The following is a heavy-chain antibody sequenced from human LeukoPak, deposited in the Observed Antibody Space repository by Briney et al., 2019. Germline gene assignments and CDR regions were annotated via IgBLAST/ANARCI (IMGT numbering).Heavy chain of an antibody. D-gene: IGHD5-18*01. CDR2: INPNSGGT. V-gene: IGHV1-2*02. Sequence: ASVKVSCKASGYTFTGYFMHWVRQAPGQGLEWIGWINPNSGGTNYAQKFQGRVTMTRDTSISTAYMELSSLRYDDTAVYYCARGGIQLWFLVDYWGQGTLVTVSS. CDR1: GYTFTGYF. J-gene: IGHJ4*02. CDR3: ARGGIQLWFLVDY.